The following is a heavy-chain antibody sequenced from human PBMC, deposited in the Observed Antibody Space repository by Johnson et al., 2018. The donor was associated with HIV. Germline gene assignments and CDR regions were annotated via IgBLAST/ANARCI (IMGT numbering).Heavy chain of an antibody. V-gene: IGHV3-11*04. CDR2: ISSSGTTI. Sequence: VQLVESGGGLVQPGRSLRLSRAASGFTVSSNYMSWIRQAPGKGLEWVSYISSSGTTIYYADSVKGRFTISRDNAKNSLYLQMNSLRVEDTAVYYCARDESGYDEGFDAFDIWGQGTMVTVSS. J-gene: IGHJ3*02. CDR1: GFTVSSNY. D-gene: IGHD5-12*01. CDR3: ARDESGYDEGFDAFDI.